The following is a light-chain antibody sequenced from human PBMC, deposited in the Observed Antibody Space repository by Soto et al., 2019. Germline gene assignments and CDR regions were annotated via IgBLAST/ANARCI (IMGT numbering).Light chain of an antibody. J-gene: IGKJ4*01. CDR3: QQYNSYSLT. Sequence: DIQMTQSPSTLSASVGDRVTITCRASQSISSWLAWNQQKPGKAPKLLSYDASSLESGVPSRLSGSGSGTEFTLTISSLQPDDYATYYCQQYNSYSLTFGGGSKGESK. CDR1: QSISSW. V-gene: IGKV1-5*01. CDR2: DAS.